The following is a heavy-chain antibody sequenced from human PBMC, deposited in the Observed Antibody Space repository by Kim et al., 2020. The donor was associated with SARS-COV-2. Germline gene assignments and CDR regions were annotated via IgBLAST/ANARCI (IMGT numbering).Heavy chain of an antibody. Sequence: GGSLRLSCAASGFTFSSYGMHWVRQAPGKGLEWVAVISYDGSNKYYADSVKGRFTISRDNSKNTLYLQMNSLRAEDTAVYYCARGPLAYCGGDCYPYYFDYWGQGTLVTVSS. CDR1: GFTFSSYG. J-gene: IGHJ4*02. CDR3: ARGPLAYCGGDCYPYYFDY. CDR2: ISYDGSNK. V-gene: IGHV3-33*05. D-gene: IGHD2-21*02.